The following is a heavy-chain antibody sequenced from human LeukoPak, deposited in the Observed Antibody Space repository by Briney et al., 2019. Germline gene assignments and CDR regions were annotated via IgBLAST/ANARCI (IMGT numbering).Heavy chain of an antibody. D-gene: IGHD3-3*01. J-gene: IGHJ4*02. CDR3: ARESDYYFEY. V-gene: IGHV4-4*07. Sequence: PSETLSLTCTVSGGSISSYYWSWSRQPAGRGLEWIGHIYTSGSTNYNPSLKSRVTTSLDTSKNQFSLRLSSVTAADTAVYYCARESDYYFEYWGQRTLVTVSS. CDR2: IYTSGST. CDR1: GGSISSYY.